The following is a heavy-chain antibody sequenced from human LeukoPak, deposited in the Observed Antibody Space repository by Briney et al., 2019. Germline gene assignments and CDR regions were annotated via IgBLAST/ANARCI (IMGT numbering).Heavy chain of an antibody. D-gene: IGHD4-17*01. V-gene: IGHV3-21*01. CDR1: GFTFSSYT. Sequence: PGGSLRLSCAASGFTFSSYTMTWVRQAPGKGLEWVSSISSRSSYIFYAESVKGRFTISRDNAKNLVYLQMDSLRVDDAAVYYCVPPGPDSGLHLDVWGNGTTVIVSS. CDR3: VPPGPDSGLHLDV. J-gene: IGHJ6*04. CDR2: ISSRSSYI.